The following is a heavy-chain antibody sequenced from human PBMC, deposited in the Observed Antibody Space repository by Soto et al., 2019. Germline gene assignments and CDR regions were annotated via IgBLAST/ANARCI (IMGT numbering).Heavy chain of an antibody. J-gene: IGHJ4*02. V-gene: IGHV3-30*03. Sequence: GGSLRLSCAASGFTFSSYGMHWVRQAPGKGLEWVAFISYDGSSKYFADSVKGRFTISRDNSKNTLYLQMNSLRAEDTAVYYCATEYYDILTGYLKSGFDYWGQGTLVTVSS. CDR1: GFTFSSYG. CDR3: ATEYYDILTGYLKSGFDY. CDR2: ISYDGSSK. D-gene: IGHD3-9*01.